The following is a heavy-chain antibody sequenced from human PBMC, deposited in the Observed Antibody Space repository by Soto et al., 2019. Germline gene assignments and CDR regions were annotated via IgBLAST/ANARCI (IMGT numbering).Heavy chain of an antibody. Sequence: SETLSLTCAVYGGSFSGYYWSWIRQPPGKGLEWIGEINHSGSTNYNPSLKSRVTISVDTSKNQFSLKLSSVTAADTAVYYCARGGLYYFDYWGQGTLVTVSS. CDR2: INHSGST. J-gene: IGHJ4*02. CDR1: GGSFSGYY. D-gene: IGHD2-2*02. CDR3: ARGGLYYFDY. V-gene: IGHV4-34*01.